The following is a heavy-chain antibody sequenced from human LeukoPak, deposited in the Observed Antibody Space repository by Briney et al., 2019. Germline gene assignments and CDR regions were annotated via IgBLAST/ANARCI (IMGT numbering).Heavy chain of an antibody. CDR2: IYNGGST. J-gene: IGHJ4*02. CDR3: ARIPKTTYFDY. D-gene: IGHD4-17*01. V-gene: IGHV3-53*01. Sequence: GGSLRLSCAASGFTVSSKYMSWVRQAPGKGLEWVSDIYNGGSTDYADSVKGRFTISRDNSENTLHPQMNSLRAEDTAVYYCARIPKTTYFDYWGQGTLVTVSS. CDR1: GFTVSSKY.